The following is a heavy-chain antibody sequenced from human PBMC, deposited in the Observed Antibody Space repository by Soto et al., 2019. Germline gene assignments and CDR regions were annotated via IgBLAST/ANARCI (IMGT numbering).Heavy chain of an antibody. CDR3: AKDDYSSSWYPGY. CDR2: ISYDGSNK. Sequence: SLRLSFPDTGFTFSIYGMHWVRQGPGKGLEWVAVISYDGSNKYYADSVKGRFNISRDNSKNTLYLQMNSLRAEDTAVYYCAKDDYSSSWYPGYWGQGT. J-gene: IGHJ4*02. D-gene: IGHD6-13*01. CDR1: GFTFSIYG. V-gene: IGHV3-30*18.